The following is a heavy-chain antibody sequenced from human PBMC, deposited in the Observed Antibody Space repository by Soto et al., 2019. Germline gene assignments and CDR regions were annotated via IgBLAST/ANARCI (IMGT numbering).Heavy chain of an antibody. Sequence: SVKVSCKASGGTFSSYAISWVRQAPGQGLEWMGGIIPIFGTANYAQKFQGRVTITADESTSTAYMELSSLRSEDTAVYYCARGVRFLEWLYYWGQGTLVTVSS. V-gene: IGHV1-69*13. CDR1: GGTFSSYA. CDR3: ARGVRFLEWLYY. J-gene: IGHJ4*02. D-gene: IGHD3-3*01. CDR2: IIPIFGTA.